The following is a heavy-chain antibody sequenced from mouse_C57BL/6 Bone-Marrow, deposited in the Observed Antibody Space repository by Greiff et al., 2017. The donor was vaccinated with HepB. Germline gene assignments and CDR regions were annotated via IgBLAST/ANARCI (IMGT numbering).Heavy chain of an antibody. CDR2: FHPYNDDT. CDR1: GYTFTTYP. CDR3: ARGHGSRTGAYWYFDV. V-gene: IGHV1-47*01. D-gene: IGHD1-1*01. J-gene: IGHJ1*03. Sequence: QVQLQQSGAELVKPGASVKMSCKASGYTFTTYPIEWMKQNHGKSLEWIGNFHPYNDDTKYNEKFKGKATLTVEKSSSTVYLELSRLTSDDSAVYYCARGHGSRTGAYWYFDVWGTGTTVTVSS.